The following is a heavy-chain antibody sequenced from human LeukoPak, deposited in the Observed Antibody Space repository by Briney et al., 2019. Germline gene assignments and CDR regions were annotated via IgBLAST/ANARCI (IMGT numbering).Heavy chain of an antibody. CDR3: ARDPLRFGELLGYFDY. D-gene: IGHD3-10*01. CDR1: GYSFTSNV. J-gene: IGHJ4*02. Sequence: ASVKVSCKASGYSFTSNVISWVRQAPGQGLEWMAWISAYNGNTKYAQKFQGRVTMTTDTSTSTAYMELRSLRSDDTAVYYCARDPLRFGELLGYFDYWGQGTLVTVSS. CDR2: ISAYNGNT. V-gene: IGHV1-18*01.